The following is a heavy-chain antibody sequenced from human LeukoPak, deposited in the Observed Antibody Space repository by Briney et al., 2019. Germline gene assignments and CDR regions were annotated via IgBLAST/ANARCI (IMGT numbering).Heavy chain of an antibody. CDR1: GGSISSYY. V-gene: IGHV4-39*07. CDR3: AREPIVVVIRYYFDY. CDR2: IYYSGST. D-gene: IGHD3-22*01. J-gene: IGHJ4*02. Sequence: SETLSLTCSVFGGSISSYYWGWIRQPPGKGLEWIGSIYYSGSTYYNPSLKSRVTISVDTSKNQFSLKLSSVTAADTAVYYCAREPIVVVIRYYFDYWGQGTLVTVSS.